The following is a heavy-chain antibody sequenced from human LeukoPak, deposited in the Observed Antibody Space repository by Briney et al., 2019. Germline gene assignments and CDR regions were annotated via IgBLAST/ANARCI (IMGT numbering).Heavy chain of an antibody. Sequence: GRSLRLSCAASGFTFSSYGMHWVRQAPGKGLEWVAVIWYDGSNKYYADPVKGRFTISRDNTKNTLYLQMNSLRDEDTAVYYCARRDGGKSSFDYWGQGTLVTVSS. CDR2: IWYDGSNK. CDR1: GFTFSSYG. J-gene: IGHJ4*02. V-gene: IGHV3-33*01. CDR3: ARRDGGKSSFDY. D-gene: IGHD4-23*01.